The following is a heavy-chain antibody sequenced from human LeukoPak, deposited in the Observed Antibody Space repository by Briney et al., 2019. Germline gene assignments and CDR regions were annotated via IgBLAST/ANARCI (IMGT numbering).Heavy chain of an antibody. D-gene: IGHD5-12*01. Sequence: PGGSLRLSCAASGFTVSSTYMTWVRQAPGKGLDWLGNINPDGSRINYVDSVKGRFTFSRDNAKNSLFLQMNSLRAEDTAVFYCARDSGYNAFDIWGQGTMVTVSS. CDR3: ARDSGYNAFDI. V-gene: IGHV3-7*01. CDR1: GFTVSSTY. J-gene: IGHJ3*02. CDR2: INPDGSRI.